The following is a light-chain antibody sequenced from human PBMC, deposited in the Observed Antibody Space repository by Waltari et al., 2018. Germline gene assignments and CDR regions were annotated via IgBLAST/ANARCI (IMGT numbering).Light chain of an antibody. J-gene: IGKJ1*01. CDR1: LSVDRW. CDR2: GAS. CDR3: QQCAASSWT. Sequence: DIQMTQSPSNLTASVGDRVTITCRASLSVDRWLTWFQQKPDKAPQLLIYGASGSASGVPSRFSGSGSGTEFTLTISSLQPEDAATYYCQQCAASSWTFGQGTKVEIK. V-gene: IGKV1-5*03.